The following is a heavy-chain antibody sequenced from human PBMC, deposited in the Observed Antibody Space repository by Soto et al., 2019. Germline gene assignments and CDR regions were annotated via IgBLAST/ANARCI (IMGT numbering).Heavy chain of an antibody. J-gene: IGHJ6*02. V-gene: IGHV3-21*01. D-gene: IGHD6-6*01. CDR3: ARAIRSKGSSYGMDV. CDR1: GFTFSSYS. CDR2: ISSSSSYI. Sequence: PGGSLRLSCAASGFTFSSYSMNWVRQAPGKGLEWVSSISSSSSYIYYADSVKGRFTISRDNAKNSLYLQMNSLRAEDTAVYYCARAIRSKGSSYGMDVWGQGTTVTVSS.